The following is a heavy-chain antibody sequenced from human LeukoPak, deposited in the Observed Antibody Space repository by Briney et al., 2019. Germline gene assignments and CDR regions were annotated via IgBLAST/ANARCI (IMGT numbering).Heavy chain of an antibody. J-gene: IGHJ4*02. V-gene: IGHV3-23*01. CDR3: AKDVNSSGYYLGFDY. Sequence: GGSLRLSCAASGFTFSSDAMSWVRQAPGKGLEWVSTISGGGGTTYYSDSVKGRFTISRDNSKNTLFLQMNSLGAEDTAVYYCAKDVNSSGYYLGFDYWGQGTLVTVSS. D-gene: IGHD3-22*01. CDR2: ISGGGGTT. CDR1: GFTFSSDA.